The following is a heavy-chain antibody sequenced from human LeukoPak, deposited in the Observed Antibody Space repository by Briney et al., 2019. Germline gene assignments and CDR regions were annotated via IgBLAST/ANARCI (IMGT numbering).Heavy chain of an antibody. CDR2: IIPIFGTA. Sequence: SVKVSCKASGGTFSSYAISWVRQAPGQGLEWMGGIIPIFGTANYAQKFQGRVTITTDESTSTAYMELSSLRSEDTAVYYCAAYYYDSSGYYQPTNFDYWGQGTLVTVSS. CDR1: GGTFSSYA. V-gene: IGHV1-69*05. CDR3: AAYYYDSSGYYQPTNFDY. J-gene: IGHJ4*02. D-gene: IGHD3-22*01.